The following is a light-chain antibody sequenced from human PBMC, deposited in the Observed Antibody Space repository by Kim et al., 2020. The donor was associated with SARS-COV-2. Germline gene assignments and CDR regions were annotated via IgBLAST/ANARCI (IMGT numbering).Light chain of an antibody. CDR3: STYTPSETWV. V-gene: IGLV2-14*01. CDR1: YNY. Sequence: YNYVAWYHQPPGTAPKLIIYEVSNRPSGISSRFSASKSGTTASLTISGLQAEDEGDYYCSTYTPSETWVFGTGTQLTVL. CDR2: EVS. J-gene: IGLJ3*02.